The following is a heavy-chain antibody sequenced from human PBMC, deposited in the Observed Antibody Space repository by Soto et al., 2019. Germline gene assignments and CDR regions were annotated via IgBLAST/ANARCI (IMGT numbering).Heavy chain of an antibody. CDR3: ARGGDDYKYRFDY. Sequence: SVKVSCKASGGGNLRDYRTTWVRRAPGQGLEWMGGIIPKLGSANYAQNFQGRVTITADESTNTVYMELRSLRSDDTAVYYCARGGDDYKYRFDYWGQGTLVTVSS. CDR1: GGGNLRDYR. CDR2: IIPKLGSA. V-gene: IGHV1-69*13. J-gene: IGHJ4*02. D-gene: IGHD3-16*01.